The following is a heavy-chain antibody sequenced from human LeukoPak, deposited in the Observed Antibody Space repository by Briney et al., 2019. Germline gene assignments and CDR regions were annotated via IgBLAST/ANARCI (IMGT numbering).Heavy chain of an antibody. Sequence: PGGSLRLSCAASGFIFSNYAMHWVRQAPGKGLEWVAVVSNAGMTKYYLDSVKGRFTISRDNSKNTVYLQMNSLRAEDTAVYFCAKDSGVAAAGSIDPWGQGTLVTVSS. D-gene: IGHD6-13*01. J-gene: IGHJ5*02. CDR3: AKDSGVAAAGSIDP. CDR2: VSNAGMTK. CDR1: GFIFSNYA. V-gene: IGHV3-30*18.